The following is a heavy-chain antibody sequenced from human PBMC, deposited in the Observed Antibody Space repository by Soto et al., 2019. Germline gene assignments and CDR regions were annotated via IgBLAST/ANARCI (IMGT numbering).Heavy chain of an antibody. J-gene: IGHJ4*02. Sequence: QVQLVESGGGVVQPGRSLRLSCAASGFTFSSYAMHWVRQAPGKGLECVAVISYDGSKKYYADSVKGRFTISRDNSKNTLYLQMNSLRAEDTAVFYCARDQTGITAAGGGRIDYWGQGSLVTVSS. CDR1: GFTFSSYA. CDR3: ARDQTGITAAGGGRIDY. V-gene: IGHV3-30-3*01. D-gene: IGHD6-13*01. CDR2: ISYDGSKK.